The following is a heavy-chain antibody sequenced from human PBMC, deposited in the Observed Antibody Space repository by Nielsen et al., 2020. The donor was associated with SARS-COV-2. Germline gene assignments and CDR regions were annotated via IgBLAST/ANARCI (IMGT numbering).Heavy chain of an antibody. V-gene: IGHV3-48*04. CDR2: ISRSSSTI. D-gene: IGHD6-19*01. CDR3: AKAYSSGWRLYYGMDV. CDR1: GFTFSSYS. Sequence: GESLKISCAASGFTFSSYSMNWVRQAPGKGLEWVSYISRSSSTIYYADSVKGRFTISRDNAKNSLYLQMNSLRAEDTALYYCAKAYSSGWRLYYGMDVWGQGTTVTVSS. J-gene: IGHJ6*02.